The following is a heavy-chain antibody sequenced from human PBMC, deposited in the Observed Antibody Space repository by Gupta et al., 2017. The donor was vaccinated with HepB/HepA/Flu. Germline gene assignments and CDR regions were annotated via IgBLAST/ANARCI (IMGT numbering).Heavy chain of an antibody. CDR1: GGAISGSY. D-gene: IGHD2-15*01. CDR3: ARDRFSGNFEY. J-gene: IGHJ4*02. Sequence: QVQLQESGPGLGKPSETLSLTCSVSGGAISGSYWNWIRQPAGKGLEWIGRIYSSGSTSYNPSRKSRVTLSLDTSKNQFSLNLTSVTAADTAVYYCARDRFSGNFEYWGQGTLVTVSS. CDR2: IYSSGST. V-gene: IGHV4-4*07.